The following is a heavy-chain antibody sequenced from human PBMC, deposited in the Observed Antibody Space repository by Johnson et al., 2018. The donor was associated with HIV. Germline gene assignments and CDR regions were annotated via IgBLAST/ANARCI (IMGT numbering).Heavy chain of an antibody. D-gene: IGHD3-22*01. V-gene: IGHV3-33*08. CDR1: GFTFSDYY. J-gene: IGHJ3*02. CDR2: IWFDGSNK. CDR3: ARDRRNYYDRSGYPDYDAFDI. Sequence: QVQLVESGGGLVKPGGSLRLSCAASGFTFSDYYMSWIRQAPGKGLEWVAVIWFDGSNKYYADSVKGLFTLSTDTSKNTLYLQMNSLRAEDTALYYCARDRRNYYDRSGYPDYDAFDIWGQGTVVTVSS.